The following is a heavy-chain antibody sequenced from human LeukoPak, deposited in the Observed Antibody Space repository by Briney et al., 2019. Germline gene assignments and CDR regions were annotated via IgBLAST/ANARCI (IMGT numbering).Heavy chain of an antibody. V-gene: IGHV1-69*06. CDR3: ARAFNTYYYDSSGYSIDY. D-gene: IGHD3-22*01. Sequence: ASVKVSCKASGGTFSSYAISWVRQAPGQGLEWMGGIIPIFGTANDAQKFQGRVTITADKSTSTAYMELSSLRSEDTAVCYCARAFNTYYYDSSGYSIDYWGQGTLVTVSS. CDR2: IIPIFGTA. CDR1: GGTFSSYA. J-gene: IGHJ4*02.